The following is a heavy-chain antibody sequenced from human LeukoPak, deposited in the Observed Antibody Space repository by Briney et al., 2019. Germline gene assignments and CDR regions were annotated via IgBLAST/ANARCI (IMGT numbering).Heavy chain of an antibody. CDR3: ARARENDY. D-gene: IGHD5-24*01. CDR1: GGSFSGYY. J-gene: IGHJ4*02. V-gene: IGHV4-34*01. Sequence: SETLSLTCAVYGGSFSGYYWSWIRQPPGKGLEWIGEINHSGSTNYNPSLKSRVIISIDTSKNQFSLKLSSVTAADTAVYYCARARENDYWGQGTLVTVSS. CDR2: INHSGST.